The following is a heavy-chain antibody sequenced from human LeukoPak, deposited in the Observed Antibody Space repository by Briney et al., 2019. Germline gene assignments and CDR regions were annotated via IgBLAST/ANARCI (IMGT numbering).Heavy chain of an antibody. CDR2: INIDGSHT. J-gene: IGHJ4*02. CDR3: ARDLTTAPYDY. Sequence: GGSLRLSCAASGFTFSSYWMHWVRQAPGKGLVWVSHINIDGSHTNYADSVKGRFTISRDNAKNTLYLQMNSLRAEDTAVYYCARDLTTAPYDYWGQGTLVTVSS. D-gene: IGHD1-1*01. V-gene: IGHV3-74*01. CDR1: GFTFSSYW.